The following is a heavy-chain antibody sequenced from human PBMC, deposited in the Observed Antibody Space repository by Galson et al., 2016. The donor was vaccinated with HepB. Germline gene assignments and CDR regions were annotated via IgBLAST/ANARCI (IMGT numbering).Heavy chain of an antibody. J-gene: IGHJ4*02. CDR3: ARGFRDGYNLGYFDY. D-gene: IGHD5-24*01. V-gene: IGHV4-59*01. CDR1: RGSISGYY. Sequence: SETLSLTCTVSRGSISGYYWTWIRQPPGKGLEWIGFIYYSGTSNYNPSLKSRVTISLDTSKNQFSLKLTSVTAADTAVYYCARGFRDGYNLGYFDYWGQGTLVTVSS. CDR2: IYYSGTS.